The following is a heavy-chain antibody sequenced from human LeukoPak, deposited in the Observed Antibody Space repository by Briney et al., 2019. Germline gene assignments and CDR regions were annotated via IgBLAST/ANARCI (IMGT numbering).Heavy chain of an antibody. D-gene: IGHD3-22*01. CDR1: GFTFSGSA. CDR2: IRSKANSCAT. V-gene: IGHV3-73*01. CDR3: TRDYYDSSGHYY. Sequence: GGSLRLSCAASGFTFSGSAMHWVRQPSGKGLEWVGRIRSKANSCATAYAASVKGRFTISRDDSKNTAYLRMNSLKTEDTAVYYCTRDYYDSSGHYYWGQGTLVTVSS. J-gene: IGHJ4*02.